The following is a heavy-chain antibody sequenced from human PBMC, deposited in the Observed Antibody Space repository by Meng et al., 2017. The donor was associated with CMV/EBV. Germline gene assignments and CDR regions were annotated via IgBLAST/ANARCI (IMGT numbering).Heavy chain of an antibody. D-gene: IGHD3-3*01. Sequence: SETLSLTCAVYGGSFSSYYWSWIRQPPGKGLEWIGEINHSGSANYNPSLKSRDSISVDTSKNQFSLKLSSVTAADTAVYYCARGRGNDFWSGYSTTEFDPWGQGTLVTVSS. CDR2: INHSGSA. J-gene: IGHJ5*02. CDR3: ARGRGNDFWSGYSTTEFDP. CDR1: GGSFSSYY. V-gene: IGHV4-34*01.